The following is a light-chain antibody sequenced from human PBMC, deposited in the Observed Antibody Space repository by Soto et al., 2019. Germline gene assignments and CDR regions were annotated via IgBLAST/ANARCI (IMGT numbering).Light chain of an antibody. CDR1: QSVSNY. CDR2: DAS. Sequence: EIVSIQSPATLSLSPGERATLSCRASQSVSNYLAWYQQKPGQAPRLLIHDASDRATGIPARFSGSGSETDFTLTISSLEPEDFALYYCQQRSSWPITFGQGTRLEIK. V-gene: IGKV3-11*01. J-gene: IGKJ5*01. CDR3: QQRSSWPIT.